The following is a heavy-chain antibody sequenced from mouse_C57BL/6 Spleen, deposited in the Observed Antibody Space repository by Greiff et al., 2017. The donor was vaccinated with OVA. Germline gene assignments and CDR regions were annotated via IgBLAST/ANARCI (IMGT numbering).Heavy chain of an antibody. V-gene: IGHV3-1*01. CDR3: ARGNWGYFDY. D-gene: IGHD4-1*01. CDR2: ISYSGST. Sequence: DVKLVESGPGMVKPSQSLSLTCTVTGYSITSGYDWHWIRHFPGNKLEWMGYISYSGSTNYNPSLKSRISITHDTSKNHFFLKLNSVTTEDTATYYCARGNWGYFDYWGQGTTLTVSS. CDR1: GYSITSGYD. J-gene: IGHJ2*01.